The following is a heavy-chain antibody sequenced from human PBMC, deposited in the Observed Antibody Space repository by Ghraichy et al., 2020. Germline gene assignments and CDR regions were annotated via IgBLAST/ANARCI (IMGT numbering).Heavy chain of an antibody. V-gene: IGHV1-46*03. Sequence: ASVKVSCKASGYTFTSYYMHWVRQAPGQGLEWMGIVNPSGGSTNYAQKFQGRVTMTRDTSTSTVYMELGSLRSEDTAVYYCARGCSGCSVDYWGQGTLVTVSS. D-gene: IGHD6-19*01. CDR1: GYTFTSYY. CDR3: ARGCSGCSVDY. J-gene: IGHJ4*02. CDR2: VNPSGGST.